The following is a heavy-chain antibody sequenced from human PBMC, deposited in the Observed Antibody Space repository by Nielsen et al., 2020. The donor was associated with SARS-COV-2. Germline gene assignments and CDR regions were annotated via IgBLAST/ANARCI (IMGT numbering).Heavy chain of an antibody. D-gene: IGHD5-24*01. V-gene: IGHV4-30-2*01. Sequence: SETLSLTCAVSGGSISIGYYSWSWIRQPPGKGLEWIGYIYHSGNAFYNPSLKSRVTISVDRSKNQLSLRLSSVTVADTAVYYCARSGAEMVRGYYMDVWGRGTTVTVSS. J-gene: IGHJ6*03. CDR2: IYHSGNA. CDR1: GGSISIGYYS. CDR3: ARSGAEMVRGYYMDV.